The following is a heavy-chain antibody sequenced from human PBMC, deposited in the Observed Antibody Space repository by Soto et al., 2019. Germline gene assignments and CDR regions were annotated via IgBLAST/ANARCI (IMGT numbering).Heavy chain of an antibody. D-gene: IGHD6-6*01. Sequence: ASVKVSCKASGYTFTGYYMHWVRQAPGQGPEWMGWINPNSGGTNYAQKFQGWVTMTRDTSISTAYMELSRLRSDDTAVYYCARDGSSPSSLAHGGYYYYGMDVWGQGTTVTVSS. J-gene: IGHJ6*02. CDR2: INPNSGGT. CDR3: ARDGSSPSSLAHGGYYYYGMDV. V-gene: IGHV1-2*04. CDR1: GYTFTGYY.